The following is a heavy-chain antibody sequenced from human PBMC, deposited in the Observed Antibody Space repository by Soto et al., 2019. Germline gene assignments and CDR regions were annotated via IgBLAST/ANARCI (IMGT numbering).Heavy chain of an antibody. Sequence: GASVKVSCKASGYTFSGPYIYWIRQAPGQGLEWMGWIDPNSGGTEFAQKFQGRVTLTRATSISTVYMELNSLRSDGTGVYYCARDFRTNTHGVEVWGQGTAVRVPS. V-gene: IGHV1-2*02. J-gene: IGHJ6*01. CDR2: IDPNSGGT. CDR3: ARDFRTNTHGVEV. CDR1: GYTFSGPY. D-gene: IGHD2-15*01.